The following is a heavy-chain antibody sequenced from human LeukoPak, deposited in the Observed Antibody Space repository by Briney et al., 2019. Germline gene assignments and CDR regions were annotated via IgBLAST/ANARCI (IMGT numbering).Heavy chain of an antibody. CDR1: GGSISSSSYY. J-gene: IGHJ5*02. CDR2: IYYSGST. V-gene: IGHV4-39*02. D-gene: IGHD2-15*01. CDR3: ARDEGPPRYCSGGSCYSGWYWFDP. Sequence: SETLSLTCTVSGGSISSSSYYWGWIRQPPGKGLEWIGSIYYSGSTYYNPSLKSRVTISVDTSKNQFSLKLSSVTAADTAVYYCARDEGPPRYCSGGSCYSGWYWFDPWGQGTLVTVSS.